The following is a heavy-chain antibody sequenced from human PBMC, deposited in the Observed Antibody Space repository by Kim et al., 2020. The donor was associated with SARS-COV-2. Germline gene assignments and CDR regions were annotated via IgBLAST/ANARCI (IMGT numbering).Heavy chain of an antibody. CDR1: GFTFSSYG. CDR3: AREGGGNWFDP. Sequence: GGSLRLSCAASGFTFSSYGMHWVRQAPGKGLEWVAVIWYDGSNKYYADSVKGRFTISRDNSKNTLYLQMNSLRAEDTAVYYCAREGGGNWFDPWGQGTLVTVSS. J-gene: IGHJ5*02. V-gene: IGHV3-33*01. D-gene: IGHD3-16*01. CDR2: IWYDGSNK.